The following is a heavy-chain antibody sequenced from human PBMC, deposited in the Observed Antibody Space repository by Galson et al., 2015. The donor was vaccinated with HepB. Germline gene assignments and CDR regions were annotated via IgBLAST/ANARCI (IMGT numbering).Heavy chain of an antibody. Sequence: ETLSLTCAVYGGSFSGYYWSWIRQPPGKGLEWIGEINHSGSTNYNPSLKSRVTISVDTSKNQFSLKLSSVTAADTAVYYCARGLPGYYFDYWGQGTLVTVSS. CDR2: INHSGST. J-gene: IGHJ4*02. D-gene: IGHD2-15*01. V-gene: IGHV4-34*01. CDR3: ARGLPGYYFDY. CDR1: GGSFSGYY.